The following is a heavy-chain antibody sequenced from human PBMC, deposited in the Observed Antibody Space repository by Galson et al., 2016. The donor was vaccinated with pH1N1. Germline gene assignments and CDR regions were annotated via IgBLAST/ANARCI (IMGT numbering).Heavy chain of an antibody. CDR3: AREDYYDTDLSDWYLDL. D-gene: IGHD3-22*01. Sequence: SVKVSCKASGGTFGSYGINWVRQAPGQGLEWMGGIIPIFNTVKYAQNFQGRVTITADESTTTAYMELTSLRSEDTAMYYCAREDYYDTDLSDWYLDLWGRGALVTVPS. V-gene: IGHV1-69*13. CDR2: IIPIFNTV. CDR1: GGTFGSYG. J-gene: IGHJ2*01.